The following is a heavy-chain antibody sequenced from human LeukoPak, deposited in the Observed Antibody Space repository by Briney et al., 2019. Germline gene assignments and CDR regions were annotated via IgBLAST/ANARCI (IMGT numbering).Heavy chain of an antibody. Sequence: GASVKVSCKASGGTFSSYAISWVRQAPGQGLEWMGGIIPIFGTANYAQKFQGRVTITADESTSTAYMELSSLRSEDTAVYYCARGIITMIVAPYAFDIWGQGTMVTVSS. CDR1: GGTFSSYA. CDR2: IIPIFGTA. CDR3: ARGIITMIVAPYAFDI. J-gene: IGHJ3*02. D-gene: IGHD3-22*01. V-gene: IGHV1-69*13.